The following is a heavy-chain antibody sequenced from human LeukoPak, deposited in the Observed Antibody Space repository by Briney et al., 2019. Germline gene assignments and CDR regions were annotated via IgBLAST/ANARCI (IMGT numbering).Heavy chain of an antibody. CDR3: ARGSLYGSGSYYGY. V-gene: IGHV4-4*07. CDR2: IYTSGST. CDR1: GGSISGYY. Sequence: SETLSLTCTVSGGSISGYYWSWIRQPAGKGLEWIGRIYTSGSTNYNPSLKSRVTMSVDTSKNQFSLKLSSVTAADTAVYYCARGSLYGSGSYYGYWGQGTLVTVSS. J-gene: IGHJ4*02. D-gene: IGHD3-10*01.